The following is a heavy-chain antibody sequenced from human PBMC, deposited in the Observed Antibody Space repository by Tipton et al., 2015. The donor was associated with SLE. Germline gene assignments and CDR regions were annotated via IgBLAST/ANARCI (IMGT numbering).Heavy chain of an antibody. CDR3: ARDSAANFWYFDL. Sequence: TLSLTCTVSGASISTHYWSWIRQPPGKGLEWIGYISYTGNTNFNPSLKSRVTMSVATSKNQFSLRLTSVTAADTAMYYCARDSAANFWYFDLWGRGTLVTVSS. V-gene: IGHV4-59*11. J-gene: IGHJ2*01. CDR1: GASISTHY. CDR2: ISYTGNT.